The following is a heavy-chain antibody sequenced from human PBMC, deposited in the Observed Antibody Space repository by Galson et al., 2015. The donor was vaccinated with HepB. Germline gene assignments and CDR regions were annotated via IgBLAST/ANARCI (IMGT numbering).Heavy chain of an antibody. V-gene: IGHV1-46*01. Sequence: SVKVSCKASGYTFTSYYMHWVRQAPGQGLEWMGIINPSGGSTSYAQKFQGRVTMTRDTSTSTVYMELSSLRSEDTAVNYCARALPPWYGMDVWGQGTTVTVSS. CDR1: GYTFTSYY. CDR3: ARALPPWYGMDV. J-gene: IGHJ6*02. CDR2: INPSGGST.